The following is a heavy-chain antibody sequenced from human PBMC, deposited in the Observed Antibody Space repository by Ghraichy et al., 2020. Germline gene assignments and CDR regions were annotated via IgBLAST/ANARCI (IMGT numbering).Heavy chain of an antibody. J-gene: IGHJ4*02. Sequence: ASVKVSCKASGYTFTGYYMHWVRQAPGQGLEWMGRINPNSGGTNYAQKFQGRVTMTRDTSISTAYMELSRLRSDDTAVYYCARIQDYSNYQIDYWGQGTLVTVSS. CDR3: ARIQDYSNYQIDY. D-gene: IGHD4-11*01. CDR1: GYTFTGYY. V-gene: IGHV1-2*06. CDR2: INPNSGGT.